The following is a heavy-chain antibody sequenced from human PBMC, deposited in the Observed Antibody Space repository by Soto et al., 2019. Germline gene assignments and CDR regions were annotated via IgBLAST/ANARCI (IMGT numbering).Heavy chain of an antibody. J-gene: IGHJ6*02. Sequence: GESLKISCKGSGYNFTSYLICWVRQMPVKGLEWMGIIYPGDSDTRYSPSFQGQVTISADKSISTAYLQWSSLKASDTAMYYCASSYDFWSGYLDVWGQGTTVTVCS. D-gene: IGHD3-3*01. CDR3: ASSYDFWSGYLDV. CDR1: GYNFTSYL. V-gene: IGHV5-51*01. CDR2: IYPGDSDT.